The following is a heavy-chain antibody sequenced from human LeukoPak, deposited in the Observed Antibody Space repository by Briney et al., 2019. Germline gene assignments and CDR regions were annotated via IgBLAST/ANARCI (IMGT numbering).Heavy chain of an antibody. CDR1: GYTFTGYY. V-gene: IGHV1-2*02. CDR3: ARRSAGTSGYYYCYMDV. J-gene: IGHJ6*03. Sequence: GASVKVSCKASGYTFTGYYMHWVRQALGQGLEWMGWINPNSGGTNYAQKFQGRVTITRNTSISTAYMEQSILRSEDTAVYYCARRSAGTSGYYYCYMDVWGKGTTVTVSS. D-gene: IGHD6-13*01. CDR2: INPNSGGT.